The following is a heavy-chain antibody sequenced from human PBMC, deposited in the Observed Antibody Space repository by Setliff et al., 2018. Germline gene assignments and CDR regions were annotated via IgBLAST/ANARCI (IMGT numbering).Heavy chain of an antibody. CDR1: GGSIGSGAYY. CDR2: IYSSGDT. D-gene: IGHD6-6*01. CDR3: ARWSSTRFDP. V-gene: IGHV4-61*02. Sequence: PSETLSLTCTVSGGSIGSGAYYWTWIRQPAGKGLEWIGRIYSSGDTNYNPSLKSRATMSVDTSKNHFSLNLTSMTAADTAVYYCARWSSTRFDPWGQGTLVTVSS. J-gene: IGHJ5*02.